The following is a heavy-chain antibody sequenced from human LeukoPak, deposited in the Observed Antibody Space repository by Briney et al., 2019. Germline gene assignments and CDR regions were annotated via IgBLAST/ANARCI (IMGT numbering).Heavy chain of an antibody. V-gene: IGHV4-4*02. CDR3: ARHAYGSGGGDWFDP. CDR2: IYYSGST. D-gene: IGHD3-10*01. CDR1: GGSVINTNW. Sequence: SGTLSLTCGVSGGSVINTNWWTWVRQPPGKGLEWIGSIYYSGSTYYNPSLKSRVTISVDTSKNQFSLKLSSVTAADTAVYYCARHAYGSGGGDWFDPWGQGTLVTVSS. J-gene: IGHJ5*02.